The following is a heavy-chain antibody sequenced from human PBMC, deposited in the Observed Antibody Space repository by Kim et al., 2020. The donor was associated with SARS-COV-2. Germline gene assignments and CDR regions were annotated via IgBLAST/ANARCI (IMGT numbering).Heavy chain of an antibody. CDR2: TI. V-gene: IGHV3-48*04. D-gene: IGHD5-18*01. J-gene: IGHJ4*02. CDR3: ARDFGGYMGY. Sequence: TIYYADSVKGRLPSSRDNAKNSLFMQMNCLRAEDTAVYYGARDFGGYMGYWGQETLVTVSS.